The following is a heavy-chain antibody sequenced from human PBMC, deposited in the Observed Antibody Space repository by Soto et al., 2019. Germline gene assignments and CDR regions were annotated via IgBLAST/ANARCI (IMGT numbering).Heavy chain of an antibody. D-gene: IGHD2-2*01. Sequence: QEQLVQSGAEVKKPGSSVKVSCKASGGTFSSYAISWVRQAPGQGLEWMGGIIPIFGTANYAQKFQGRVTITADKSTSTAYMELSSLRSEDTAVYYCARNTNQLLAPYYYYGMDVWGQGTTVTVSS. CDR3: ARNTNQLLAPYYYYGMDV. J-gene: IGHJ6*02. V-gene: IGHV1-69*06. CDR2: IIPIFGTA. CDR1: GGTFSSYA.